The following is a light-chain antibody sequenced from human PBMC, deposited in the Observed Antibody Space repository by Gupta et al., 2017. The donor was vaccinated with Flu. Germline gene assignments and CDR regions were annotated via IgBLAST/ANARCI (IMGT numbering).Light chain of an antibody. Sequence: ERATLSGRASQSVGSNLACYQQKPGQAPRLLIYGASTRATGIPARFSGSGSGTEFTLTISSLEAEDFAGYYCQQYNNWRPLTFGGGTKVEIK. CDR1: QSVGSN. CDR3: QQYNNWRPLT. CDR2: GAS. J-gene: IGKJ4*01. V-gene: IGKV3-15*01.